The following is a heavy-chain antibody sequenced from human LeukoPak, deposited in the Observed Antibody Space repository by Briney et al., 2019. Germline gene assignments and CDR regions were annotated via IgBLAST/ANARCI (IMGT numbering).Heavy chain of an antibody. D-gene: IGHD4-23*01. CDR3: ARDPAYGGNPGFDY. CDR2: IYYSGST. Sequence: SETLSLTCTVSGGSLSSGDYYWSWIRQPPGKGLEWIGYIYYSGSTYYNPSLKSRVTISVDTSKNQFSLKLSSVTAADTAVYYCARDPAYGGNPGFDYWGQGTLVTVSS. CDR1: GGSLSSGDYY. V-gene: IGHV4-30-4*08. J-gene: IGHJ4*02.